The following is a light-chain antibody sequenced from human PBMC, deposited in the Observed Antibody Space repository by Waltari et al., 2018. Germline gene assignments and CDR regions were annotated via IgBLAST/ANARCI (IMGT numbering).Light chain of an antibody. CDR3: CSYVGSNIYWV. CDR1: SSDVGGYNY. J-gene: IGLJ3*02. Sequence: TISCTGTSSDVGGYNYVSWYQQHPDKAPKLIIYDINKRPSGVPDRFSGSKSGNTASLTISGLQAEDEADYYCCSYVGSNIYWVFGGGTKLTVL. V-gene: IGLV2-11*03. CDR2: DIN.